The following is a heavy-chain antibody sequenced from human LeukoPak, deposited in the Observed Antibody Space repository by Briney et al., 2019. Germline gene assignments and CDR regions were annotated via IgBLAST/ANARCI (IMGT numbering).Heavy chain of an antibody. Sequence: GGSLRLSCAASGFTFSSYAMSWVRQAPGKGLEWVSAISGSGGSTYYADSVKGRFTISRDNSKNTLYLQMNSLRAEDTAVYYCARDSYQGGTTVTSWFDPWGQGTLVTVSS. J-gene: IGHJ5*02. V-gene: IGHV3-23*01. CDR3: ARDSYQGGTTVTSWFDP. D-gene: IGHD4-17*01. CDR2: ISGSGGST. CDR1: GFTFSSYA.